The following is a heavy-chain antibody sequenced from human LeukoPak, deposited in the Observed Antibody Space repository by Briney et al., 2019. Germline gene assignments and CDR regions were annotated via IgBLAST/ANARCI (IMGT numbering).Heavy chain of an antibody. CDR1: GGAFSSYP. D-gene: IGHD6-19*01. CDR2: IIPIFGTA. Sequence: SVKVSCKASGGAFSSYPISWVRQAPGQGLGRMGGIIPIFGTAIYAQKFQGRVTITADEPTSTAYMELSSLRSEETAVYYCARGAAVADFAFDYWGQGTLVTVSS. J-gene: IGHJ4*02. CDR3: ARGAAVADFAFDY. V-gene: IGHV1-69*13.